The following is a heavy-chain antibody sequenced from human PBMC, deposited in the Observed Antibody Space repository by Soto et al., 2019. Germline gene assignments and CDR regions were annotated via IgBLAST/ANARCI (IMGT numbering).Heavy chain of an antibody. CDR2: INAGNGNT. V-gene: IGHV1-3*01. CDR3: AKDLEWDQDDY. J-gene: IGHJ4*02. Sequence: DSVKVSCRASGCTFTSDAMHWVGQAPGQRLEWMGWINAGNGNTKYSQKFQGRFTISRDNSKNTLYLQMNSLRAEDTAVYYCAKDLEWDQDDYWGQGTLVTVSS. CDR1: GCTFTSDA. D-gene: IGHD1-26*01.